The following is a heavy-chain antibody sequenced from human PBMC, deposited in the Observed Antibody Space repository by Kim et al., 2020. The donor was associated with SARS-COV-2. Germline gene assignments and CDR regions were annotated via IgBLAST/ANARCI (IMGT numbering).Heavy chain of an antibody. Sequence: GGSLRLSCAASGFTFSDYYMSWIRQAPGKGLEWVSSISSSGSTIYYADSVKGRFTISRDNAKNSLYLQMNSLRAEDTAVYYCARVRGAAGPFYFYYYGMDVWGQGTTVTVSS. CDR1: GFTFSDYY. D-gene: IGHD6-13*01. V-gene: IGHV3-11*01. J-gene: IGHJ6*02. CDR2: ISSSGSTI. CDR3: ARVRGAAGPFYFYYYGMDV.